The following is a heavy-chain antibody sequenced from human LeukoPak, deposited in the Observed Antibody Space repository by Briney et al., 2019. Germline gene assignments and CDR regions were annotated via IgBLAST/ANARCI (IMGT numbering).Heavy chain of an antibody. J-gene: IGHJ4*02. V-gene: IGHV4-59*08. CDR1: GASFSDFC. CDR2: VSDSGGT. CDR3: ARHASGWVGELDY. D-gene: IGHD6-19*01. Sequence: SETLSLTCTVSGASFSDFCWSWIRQSPGRGLEWIGYVSDSGGTSYNPSLKSRVTLSVDTSKNQFFLNLNSVTAADTAVYYCARHASGWVGELDYWGQGTLVTVSS.